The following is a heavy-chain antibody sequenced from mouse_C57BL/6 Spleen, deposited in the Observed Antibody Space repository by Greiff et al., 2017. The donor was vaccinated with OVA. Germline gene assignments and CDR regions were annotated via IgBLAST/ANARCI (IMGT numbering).Heavy chain of an antibody. CDR2: ISDGGSYT. J-gene: IGHJ1*03. CDR1: GFTFSSYA. CDR3: ARVGTTVVGSYWYFDV. Sequence: EVQVVESGGGLVKPGGSLKLSCAASGFTFSSYAMSWVRQTPEKRLEWVATISDGGSYTYYPDNVKGRFTISRDNAKNNLYLQMSHLKSEDTAMYYCARVGTTVVGSYWYFDVWGTGTTVTVSS. V-gene: IGHV5-4*01. D-gene: IGHD1-1*01.